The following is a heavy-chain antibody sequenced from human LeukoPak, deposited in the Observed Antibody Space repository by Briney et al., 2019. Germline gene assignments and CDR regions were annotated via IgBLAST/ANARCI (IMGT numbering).Heavy chain of an antibody. D-gene: IGHD4-11*01. V-gene: IGHV3-23*01. J-gene: IGHJ4*02. CDR1: GFNFRDYD. Sequence: GGSLRLSCAASGFNFRDYDTTWVRQAPGKGLECVASISDSGVTTNYADSVRGRFTISRDNSNKVTYLRMNSLSAEDTAVYYCARSINYSNYLLDYWGQGTRVTVSS. CDR3: ARSINYSNYLLDY. CDR2: ISDSGVTT.